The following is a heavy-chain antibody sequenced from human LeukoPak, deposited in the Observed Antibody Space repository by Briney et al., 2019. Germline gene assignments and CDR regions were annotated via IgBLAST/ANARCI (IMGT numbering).Heavy chain of an antibody. Sequence: GGSLRLSCAASGFTFNDYSLNWVRQAPGKGLEWVSYISSNSLTTYYADSVKGRFTISRDAETNSVYLQMNSLRAEDTAVYYCARDAIVATLSYLAYWGQGSLVTVSS. D-gene: IGHD5-12*01. CDR3: ARDAIVATLSYLAY. J-gene: IGHJ4*02. V-gene: IGHV3-48*01. CDR1: GFTFNDYS. CDR2: ISSNSLTT.